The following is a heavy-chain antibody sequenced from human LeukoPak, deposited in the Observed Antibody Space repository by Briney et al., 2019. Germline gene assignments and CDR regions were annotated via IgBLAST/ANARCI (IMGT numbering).Heavy chain of an antibody. Sequence: GGSLRLSCAASGFTFSSYAMSWVRQAPGKGPEWVSAISGSGGSTYYADSVKGRFTISRDNSKNTLYLQMNSLRAEDTAVYYCAKDLRRDGYNDAFDIWGQGTMVTVSS. CDR2: ISGSGGST. CDR3: AKDLRRDGYNDAFDI. D-gene: IGHD5-24*01. CDR1: GFTFSSYA. J-gene: IGHJ3*02. V-gene: IGHV3-23*01.